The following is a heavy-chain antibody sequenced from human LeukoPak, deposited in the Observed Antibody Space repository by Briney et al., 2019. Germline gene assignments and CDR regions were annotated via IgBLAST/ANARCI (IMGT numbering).Heavy chain of an antibody. CDR1: GFTFSSHG. J-gene: IGHJ4*02. V-gene: IGHV3-33*01. D-gene: IGHD2-21*02. CDR3: ARDYCGGDCYVGY. CDR2: LWYDGRIK. Sequence: GGSLRLSCAASGFTFSSHGMHWVRQAPGKGLEWVAVLWYDGRIKYYAESVKGRFTISRDNSKNTLYLQMNSLRAEDTAVYYCARDYCGGDCYVGYWGQGTLVTVSS.